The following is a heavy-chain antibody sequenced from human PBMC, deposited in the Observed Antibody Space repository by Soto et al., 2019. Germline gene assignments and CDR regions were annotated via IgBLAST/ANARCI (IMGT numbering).Heavy chain of an antibody. CDR1: GSTFSSYS. J-gene: IGHJ4*02. V-gene: IGHV3-48*01. CDR2: ISSSSSTI. CDR3: ARDINYGRDY. D-gene: IGHD4-17*01. Sequence: GGSLRLSCAASGSTFSSYSMNWVRQAPGKGLEWVSYISSSSSTIYYADSVKGRFTISRDNAKNSLYLQMNSLRAEDTAVYYCARDINYGRDYWGQGTLVTVSS.